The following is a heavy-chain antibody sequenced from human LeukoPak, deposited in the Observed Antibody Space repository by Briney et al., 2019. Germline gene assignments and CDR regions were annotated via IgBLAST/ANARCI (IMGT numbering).Heavy chain of an antibody. V-gene: IGHV4-30-2*01. Sequence: PSETLSLTCAVSGGSISSGGYSWRWIRQPPGKGLEWIGYIYHSGSTYYNPSLKSRVTISVDRSKNQFSLKLSSVTAADTAVYYCARDNRADFTKIVPWFDPWGQGTLVTVSS. CDR3: ARDNRADFTKIVPWFDP. J-gene: IGHJ5*02. CDR1: GGSISSGGYS. CDR2: IYHSGST. D-gene: IGHD3-22*01.